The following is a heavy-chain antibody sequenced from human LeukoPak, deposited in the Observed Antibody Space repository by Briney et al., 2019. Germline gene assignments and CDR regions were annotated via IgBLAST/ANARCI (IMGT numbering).Heavy chain of an antibody. CDR2: IYYSGST. V-gene: IGHV4-61*01. D-gene: IGHD6-13*01. CDR1: GGSVSSGSYY. CDR3: ATWRGVFD. J-gene: IGHJ4*02. Sequence: SETLSLTCTVSGGSVSSGSYYWSWIRQPPGKGLEWIGYIYYSGSTNYNPSLKSRVTISVDTSKNQFSLRLSSVTAADTAVYYCATWRGVFDWGQGTLVTVSS.